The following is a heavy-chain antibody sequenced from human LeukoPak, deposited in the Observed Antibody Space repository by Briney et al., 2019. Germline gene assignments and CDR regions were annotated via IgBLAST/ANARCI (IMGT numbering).Heavy chain of an antibody. Sequence: GASVKVSCKVSGGTNYALSWVRQAPGQGLEWTGGIIPIFGTANYAQKFQGRVTITADKSTSTAYMELSSLRSEDTAVYYCARDSRYNWNYGDDYWGQGTLVTVSS. CDR1: GGTNYA. D-gene: IGHD1-7*01. V-gene: IGHV1-69*06. J-gene: IGHJ4*02. CDR3: ARDSRYNWNYGDDY. CDR2: IIPIFGTA.